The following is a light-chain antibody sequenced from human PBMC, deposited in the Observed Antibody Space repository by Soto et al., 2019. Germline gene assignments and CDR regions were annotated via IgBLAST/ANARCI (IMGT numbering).Light chain of an antibody. CDR3: SSNTSSNNCAKFDV. CDR1: SSDVGGYNY. Sequence: QSALTQPPSASGSPGQSVTISCTVTSSDVGGYNYVSWYQQHPGKAPKLIIYAVSKRPSGDPDRFSGSKSGNTASLTVSGLQAEAEADYYCSSNTSSNNCAKFDVFGTGTKLTVL. V-gene: IGLV2-8*01. CDR2: AVS. J-gene: IGLJ1*01.